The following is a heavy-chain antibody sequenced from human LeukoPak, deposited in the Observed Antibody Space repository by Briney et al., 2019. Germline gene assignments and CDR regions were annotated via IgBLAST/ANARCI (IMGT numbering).Heavy chain of an antibody. CDR2: ISGSGAST. J-gene: IGHJ4*02. Sequence: PGGSLRLSCLTSGCTFSTNAMSWVRQAPGKGLEWISGISGSGASTYYADSVTGRFTISRDNSRNTLYLQMNSLRGDDTAVYYCAKDVGKWESLHFFDYWGQGTLVTVSS. CDR3: AKDVGKWESLHFFDY. V-gene: IGHV3-23*01. D-gene: IGHD1-26*01. CDR1: GCTFSTNA.